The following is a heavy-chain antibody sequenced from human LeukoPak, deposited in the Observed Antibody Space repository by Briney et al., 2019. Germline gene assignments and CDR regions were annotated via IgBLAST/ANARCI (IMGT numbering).Heavy chain of an antibody. V-gene: IGHV1-8*01. D-gene: IGHD5-24*01. J-gene: IGHJ4*02. CDR2: MNPNSGNT. Sequence: ASVKVSCKASGYTFTSYDINWARQATGQGLEWMGWMNPNSGNTGYAQKFQGRVTMTRNTSISTAYMELSSLRSEDTAVYYCARGPEMGYELGIDYWGQGTLVTVSS. CDR3: ARGPEMGYELGIDY. CDR1: GYTFTSYD.